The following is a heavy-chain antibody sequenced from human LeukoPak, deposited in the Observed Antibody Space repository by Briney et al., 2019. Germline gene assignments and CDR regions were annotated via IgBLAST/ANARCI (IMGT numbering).Heavy chain of an antibody. D-gene: IGHD1-14*01. CDR3: ARDEGSTDNQLEY. J-gene: IGHJ4*02. CDR2: INGNDGST. Sequence: ASVKVSCTASGYTFDSYYMHWVRQAPGQGPEWMGRINGNDGSTKYAQRFQGRVIMTRVTAISTGYMDLSGLRPDDTAIYYCARDEGSTDNQLEYWGQGALVSVSS. CDR1: GYTFDSYY. V-gene: IGHV1-2*06.